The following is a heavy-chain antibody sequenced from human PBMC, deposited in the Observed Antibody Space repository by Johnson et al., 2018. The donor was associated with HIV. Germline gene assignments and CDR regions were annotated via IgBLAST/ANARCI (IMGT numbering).Heavy chain of an antibody. Sequence: MLLVESGGRVVRPGESLRLSCAASGFTFSNAWMSWVRQAPGKGLEWVGRIKSKTDGGTTDYAAPVKGRFTISRDDSKNTLYLQMNSLRAEDTAVYYCARYRSRQLLLTSDAFDIWGQGTMVTVSS. CDR1: GFTFSNAW. D-gene: IGHD2-15*01. CDR3: ARYRSRQLLLTSDAFDI. V-gene: IGHV3-15*01. CDR2: IKSKTDGGTT. J-gene: IGHJ3*02.